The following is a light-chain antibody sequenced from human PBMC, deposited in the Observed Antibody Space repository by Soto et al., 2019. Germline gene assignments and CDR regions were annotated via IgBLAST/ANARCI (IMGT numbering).Light chain of an antibody. CDR2: AAS. Sequence: DIQLTQSPSFLSASVGDRVTITCRASQGISSYLAWYQQKPGKAHKLLIYAASTLQSGVPSRFSGSGSGTEFTLTISSLQPEDFATYYCQQLNSYPPWTFGQGTKVDI. CDR3: QQLNSYPPWT. J-gene: IGKJ1*01. V-gene: IGKV1-9*01. CDR1: QGISSY.